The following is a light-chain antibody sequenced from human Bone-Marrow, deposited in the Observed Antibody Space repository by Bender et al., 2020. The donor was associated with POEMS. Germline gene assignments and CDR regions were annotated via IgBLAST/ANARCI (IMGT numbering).Light chain of an antibody. CDR3: SSYAGTGAV. CDR2: EVS. J-gene: IGLJ1*01. CDR1: SSDVGAYNL. V-gene: IGLV2-23*02. Sequence: QSALTQPASVSGSPGQSITISCTGASSDVGAYNLVSWYQQHPGKAPKLMIYEVSKRPSGVSDRFSGSKSGNTASLTISGLQAEDEADYYCSSYAGTGAVFGTGTTVTVL.